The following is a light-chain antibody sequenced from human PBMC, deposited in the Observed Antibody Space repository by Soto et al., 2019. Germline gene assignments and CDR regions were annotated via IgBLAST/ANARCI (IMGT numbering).Light chain of an antibody. J-gene: IGLJ3*02. CDR3: AVWDDSLNGLV. CDR1: RSNVGNNA. V-gene: IGLV1-36*01. CDR2: YDD. Sequence: QSVLTQPPSVSEAPRQRVTISCSGSRSNVGNNAVNWYQQLPGKAPKLLIYYDDLLPSGVSDRFSGSKSGTSASLAISGLQSEDEADYYCAVWDDSLNGLVFGGGTKVTVL.